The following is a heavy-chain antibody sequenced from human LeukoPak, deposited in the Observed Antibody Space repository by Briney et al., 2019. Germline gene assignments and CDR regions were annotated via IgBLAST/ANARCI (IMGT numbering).Heavy chain of an antibody. Sequence: GGSLRLSCAASGFTFDDYAMHWVRQAPGKGLEWVSGISWNSGSIGYADSVKGRFTISRDNSKNTLYLQMNSLRAEDTAVYYCARDYSSSWYGNWFDPWGQGTLVTVSS. CDR2: ISWNSGSI. D-gene: IGHD6-13*01. CDR3: ARDYSSSWYGNWFDP. CDR1: GFTFDDYA. J-gene: IGHJ5*02. V-gene: IGHV3-9*01.